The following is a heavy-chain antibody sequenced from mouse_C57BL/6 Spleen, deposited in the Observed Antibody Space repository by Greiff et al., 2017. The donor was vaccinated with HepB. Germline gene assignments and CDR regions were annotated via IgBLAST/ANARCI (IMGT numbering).Heavy chain of an antibody. J-gene: IGHJ2*01. CDR3: ARQGGYFFFDY. Sequence: LVESGGGLVKPGGSLKLSCAASGFTFSSYTMSWVRQTPEQRLEWVATISGGGGNTYYPDSVKGRFTISRDNAKNTLYLQMSSLRSEGTALYYCARQGGYFFFDYWGQGTTLTVSS. D-gene: IGHD2-3*01. V-gene: IGHV5-9*01. CDR2: ISGGGGNT. CDR1: GFTFSSYT.